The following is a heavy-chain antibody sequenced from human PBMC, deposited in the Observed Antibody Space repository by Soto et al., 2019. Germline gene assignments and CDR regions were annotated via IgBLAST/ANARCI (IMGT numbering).Heavy chain of an antibody. Sequence: GASVKVSCKASGYTFTSYAMHWVRQAPGQRLEWMGWINAGNGNTKYSQKFQGRVTITRDTSASTAYMELSSLRSEDTAVYYCARGHCSSTSCYLQLGYYYYGMDVWGHGTTVTVSS. CDR3: ARGHCSSTSCYLQLGYYYYGMDV. CDR2: INAGNGNT. D-gene: IGHD2-2*01. J-gene: IGHJ6*02. V-gene: IGHV1-3*01. CDR1: GYTFTSYA.